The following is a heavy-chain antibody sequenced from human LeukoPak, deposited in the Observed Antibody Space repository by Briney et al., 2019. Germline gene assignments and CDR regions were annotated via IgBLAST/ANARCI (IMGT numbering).Heavy chain of an antibody. CDR1: GYTFTSYL. J-gene: IGHJ3*02. V-gene: IGHV1-3*03. CDR2: INAGNGNT. D-gene: IGHD1-26*01. CDR3: AREMLGAANNAFDI. Sequence: ASVKVSCKASGYTFTSYLMHWVRQAPGQRLEWMGWINAGNGNTKYSQEFQDRVTITRDTSASTAYMELSRLRSEDMAVYYCAREMLGAANNAFDIWGQGTMITVSS.